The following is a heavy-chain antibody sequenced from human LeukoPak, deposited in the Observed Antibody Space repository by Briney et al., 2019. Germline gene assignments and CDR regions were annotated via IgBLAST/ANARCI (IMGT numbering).Heavy chain of an antibody. J-gene: IGHJ4*02. Sequence: ASVKVSCKASGYTFTSYAMHWVRQAPGQRLEWMGWFNAANGNTKYSPKFQDRITITRDTSASTAYMKLSSLRSEDTAVYYCAKTDTAMVDYWGQGTLVTVSS. CDR2: FNAANGNT. D-gene: IGHD5-18*01. V-gene: IGHV1-3*01. CDR3: AKTDTAMVDY. CDR1: GYTFTSYA.